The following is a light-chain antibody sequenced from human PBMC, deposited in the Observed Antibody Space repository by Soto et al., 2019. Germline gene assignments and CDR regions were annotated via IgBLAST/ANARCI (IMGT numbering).Light chain of an antibody. Sequence: QSVLTQPPSASRTSGQRVTISCSGSSSNIGTNYVYWYQQLPGTAPKLLIYRNNQRPSGVPDRFSGSKSGTSVSLAISGLRSEDEADYYCAVWDDSVSGYVFGTGTKVTVL. V-gene: IGLV1-47*01. J-gene: IGLJ1*01. CDR3: AVWDDSVSGYV. CDR1: SSNIGTNY. CDR2: RNN.